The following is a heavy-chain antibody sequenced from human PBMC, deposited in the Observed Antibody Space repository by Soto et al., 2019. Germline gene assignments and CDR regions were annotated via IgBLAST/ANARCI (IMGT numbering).Heavy chain of an antibody. CDR2: ISASGGST. J-gene: IGHJ4*02. CDR3: AQVGFPYSYGYLFYY. CDR1: GFTFSTYA. D-gene: IGHD5-18*01. Sequence: EVQLLESGGGLVQPGGSLRLSCAASGFTFSTYAMTWVRQAPGKGLEWVSAISASGGSTYYADSVKGRFTISRDNSKNTLYLQMNSLGVEETAVYYCAQVGFPYSYGYLFYYWGQGTLVTVSS. V-gene: IGHV3-23*01.